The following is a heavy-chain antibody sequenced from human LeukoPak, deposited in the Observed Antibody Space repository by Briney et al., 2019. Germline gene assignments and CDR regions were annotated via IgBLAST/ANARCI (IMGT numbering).Heavy chain of an antibody. J-gene: IGHJ4*02. CDR2: INHSGST. CDR1: GGSLSGYY. D-gene: IGHD4-17*01. CDR3: ARAGLNGDVDY. V-gene: IGHV4-34*01. Sequence: SEPLTLICAVCGGSLSGYYVSWIRKPPGEGLEWIGEINHSGSTNYNPSLKSRVTISVDTSKNQFTLKLSSVTAADTAVYYCARAGLNGDVDYWGQGTLVTVSS.